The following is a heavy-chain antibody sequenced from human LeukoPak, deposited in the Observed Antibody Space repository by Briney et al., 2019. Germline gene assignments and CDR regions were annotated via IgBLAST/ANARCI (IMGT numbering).Heavy chain of an antibody. CDR3: ARGRYDILTYYYYYGMDV. CDR1: GFTFSSYW. CDR2: INSDGSST. J-gene: IGHJ6*02. D-gene: IGHD3-9*01. Sequence: PGGSLRLSCAASGFTFSSYWMHWVRQAPGKGLVWVSRINSDGSSTSYADSVKGRITISRDNAKNTLYLQMNSLRAEDTAVYYCARGRYDILTYYYYYGMDVWGQGTTVTVSS. V-gene: IGHV3-74*01.